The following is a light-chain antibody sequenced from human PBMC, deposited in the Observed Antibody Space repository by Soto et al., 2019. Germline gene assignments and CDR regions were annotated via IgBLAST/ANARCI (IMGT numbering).Light chain of an antibody. J-gene: IGLJ3*02. CDR2: EVN. Sequence: QSVLTQPASVAGSPGQSITISCTGTSNDVGGYNLVCWFQQHPGKAPTLMISEVNKRPSGVSNRFSGSKSANTASLTISGLQAEDEADYYCCSHVGGSSPQWVFGGGTKLTVL. V-gene: IGLV2-23*02. CDR3: CSHVGGSSPQWV. CDR1: SNDVGGYNL.